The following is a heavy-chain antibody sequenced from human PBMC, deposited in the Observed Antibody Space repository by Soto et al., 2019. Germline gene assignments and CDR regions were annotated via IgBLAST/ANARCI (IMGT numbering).Heavy chain of an antibody. V-gene: IGHV3-30-3*01. CDR2: ISYDGSNK. CDR1: GFTFSSHA. Sequence: QVQLVESGGDVVQPGRSLRLSCAASGFTFSSHAMHWVRQAPGKGLEWVALISYDGSNKFYADSVRGRFTISRDNSKSSLYLQMNSLKAEDTAVYYCARVHLGSALTFDSWGQGTLLTVSS. D-gene: IGHD7-27*01. CDR3: ARVHLGSALTFDS. J-gene: IGHJ4*02.